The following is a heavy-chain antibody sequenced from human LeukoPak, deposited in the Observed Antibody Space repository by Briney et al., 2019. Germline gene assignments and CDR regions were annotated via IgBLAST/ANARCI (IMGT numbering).Heavy chain of an antibody. D-gene: IGHD3-22*01. J-gene: IGHJ4*02. Sequence: PGGSLRLSCAASGFTFSSYSMNWVRQAPGKGLEWVSYISSSSSTIYYADSVKGRFTISRDNAKNSLYLQMNSLRAEDTAVYYCARDSGYGVDYWGQGTLVTVSS. V-gene: IGHV3-48*04. CDR1: GFTFSSYS. CDR2: ISSSSSTI. CDR3: ARDSGYGVDY.